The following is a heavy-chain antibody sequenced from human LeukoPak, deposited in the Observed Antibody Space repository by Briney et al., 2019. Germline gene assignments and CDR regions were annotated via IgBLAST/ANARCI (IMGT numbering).Heavy chain of an antibody. V-gene: IGHV3-48*04. CDR2: ISSSSTTI. CDR1: GFTLSHFG. CDR3: ARNDYDFWSGYHY. D-gene: IGHD3-3*01. J-gene: IGHJ4*02. Sequence: GGSLRLSCAASGFTLSHFGMNWVRQAPGKGLEGISYISSSSTTIYYADSVKGRFAISRDNAKNSLSLQMNSLRAEDTAVYYCARNDYDFWSGYHYWGQGTLVTVSS.